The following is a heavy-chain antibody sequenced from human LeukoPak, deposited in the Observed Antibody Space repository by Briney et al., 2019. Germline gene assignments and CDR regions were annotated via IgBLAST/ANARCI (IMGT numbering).Heavy chain of an antibody. CDR1: GYTFTSYG. V-gene: IGHV1-18*01. Sequence: GASVKVSCKASGYTFTSYGFSWVRQAPRQGLEWMGWISAYNGNTRYAQNIQGRVTMTTDSSTSTTYMELRNLRSDDTAVYYCARALRFLEWSFDYWGQGTLVTVSS. CDR3: ARALRFLEWSFDY. J-gene: IGHJ4*02. CDR2: ISAYNGNT. D-gene: IGHD3-3*01.